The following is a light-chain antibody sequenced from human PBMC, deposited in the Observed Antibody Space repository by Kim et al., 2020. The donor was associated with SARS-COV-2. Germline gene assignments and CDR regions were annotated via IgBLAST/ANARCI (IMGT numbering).Light chain of an antibody. CDR1: SGTER. CDR2: DDS. J-gene: IGLJ2*01. V-gene: IGLV3-21*03. Sequence: APGKPARITCEGNSGTERVHWYRQRPGQAPVLVVYDDSVRPSGIPERISGSNAGNAATLTISGVEAADEADYYCQVWDSHSDHVVFGGGTQLTVL. CDR3: QVWDSHSDHVV.